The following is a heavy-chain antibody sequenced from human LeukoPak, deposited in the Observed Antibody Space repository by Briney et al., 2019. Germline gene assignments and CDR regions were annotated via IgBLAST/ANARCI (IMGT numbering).Heavy chain of an antibody. J-gene: IGHJ4*02. CDR3: AKGRGYYDSSGYYDPASFDY. D-gene: IGHD3-22*01. V-gene: IGHV3-33*06. CDR1: GFTFSSYG. CDR2: IWYDGSNK. Sequence: PGRSLRLSCAAPGFTFSSYGMHWVRQAPGKGLEWVAVIWYDGSNKYYADSVKGRFTISRDNSKNTLYLQMNSLRAEDTAVYYCAKGRGYYDSSGYYDPASFDYWGQGTLVTVSS.